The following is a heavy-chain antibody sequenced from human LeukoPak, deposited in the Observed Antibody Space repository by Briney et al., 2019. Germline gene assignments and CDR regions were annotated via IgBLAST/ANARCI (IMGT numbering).Heavy chain of an antibody. Sequence: GASVKVSCKASGYTFTGYYMHWVRQAPGQGLEWMGWINPNSGGTNYAQKFQGRVTMARDKSISTAYMELSRLRSDDTAVYYCARTYYYGSGSYYAAFDIWGQGTMVTVSS. CDR3: ARTYYYGSGSYYAAFDI. D-gene: IGHD3-10*01. V-gene: IGHV1-2*02. CDR1: GYTFTGYY. CDR2: INPNSGGT. J-gene: IGHJ3*02.